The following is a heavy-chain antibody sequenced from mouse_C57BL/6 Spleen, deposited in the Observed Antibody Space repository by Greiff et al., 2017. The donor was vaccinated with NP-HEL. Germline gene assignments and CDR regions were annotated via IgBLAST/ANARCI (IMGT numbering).Heavy chain of an antibody. J-gene: IGHJ1*03. D-gene: IGHD1-1*01. CDR2: IYPGDGDT. CDR3: ARTHYCGSSWGYFDV. CDR1: GYAFSSSW. Sequence: VQLQQSGPELVKPGASVKISCKASGYAFSSSWLNWVKQRPGKGLEWIGRIYPGDGDTNYNGKFKGKATLTADKSSSTAYMQLSSLTSEDSAVYFCARTHYCGSSWGYFDVWGTGTTVTVSS. V-gene: IGHV1-82*01.